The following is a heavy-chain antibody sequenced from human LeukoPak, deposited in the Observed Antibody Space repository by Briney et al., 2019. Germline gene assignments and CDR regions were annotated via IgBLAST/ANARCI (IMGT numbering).Heavy chain of an antibody. CDR1: GYTFTSYD. CDR3: AAIVLADAFDI. Sequence: SVKVSCKASGYTFTSYDINWVRQAPGQGLEWMGGIIPIFGTANYAQKFQGRVTITTDESTSTAYMELSSLRSEDTAVYYCAAIVLADAFDIWGQGTMVTVSS. D-gene: IGHD2/OR15-2a*01. CDR2: IIPIFGTA. V-gene: IGHV1-69*05. J-gene: IGHJ3*02.